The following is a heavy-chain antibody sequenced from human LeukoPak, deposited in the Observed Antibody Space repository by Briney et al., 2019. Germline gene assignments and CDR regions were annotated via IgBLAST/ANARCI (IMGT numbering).Heavy chain of an antibody. CDR1: GFTFSSYW. CDR3: ARDSRYSSGWFDAFDI. J-gene: IGHJ3*02. Sequence: GGSLRLSCAASGFTFSSYWMSWVRQAPGKGLEWVANIKQDGSEKYYVDSVKGRFTISRDNAKNSLYLQMNSLRAEDTAVYYCARDSRYSSGWFDAFDIWGQGTMVTVSS. D-gene: IGHD6-19*01. CDR2: IKQDGSEK. V-gene: IGHV3-7*01.